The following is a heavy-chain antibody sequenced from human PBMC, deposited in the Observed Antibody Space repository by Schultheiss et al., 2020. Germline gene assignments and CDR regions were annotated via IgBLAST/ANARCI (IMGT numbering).Heavy chain of an antibody. D-gene: IGHD6-13*01. J-gene: IGHJ4*02. V-gene: IGHV3-NL1*01. CDR2: IYSGGST. Sequence: SLKISCAASGFTFSSYAMHWVRQAPGKGLEWVSVIYSGGSTYYADSVKGRFTISRDNSKNTLYLQMNSLRAEDTAVYYCAKDRIAAALDYWGQGTLVTVSS. CDR1: GFTFSSYA. CDR3: AKDRIAAALDY.